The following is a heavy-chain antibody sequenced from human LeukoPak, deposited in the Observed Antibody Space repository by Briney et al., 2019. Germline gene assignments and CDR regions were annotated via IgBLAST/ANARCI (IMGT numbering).Heavy chain of an antibody. CDR3: ARQVSSIIARPFDY. V-gene: IGHV4-39*01. Sequence: SATLSLTCTVSGCSTSSSNFIWGWIRQPPGEGLVWIGSIHYSGSTYSNQSLKSRVTKSVDAPKNLFALKLSSVTAADTAVYYCARQVSSIIARPFDYWGQGTHVTVPS. CDR2: IHYSGST. D-gene: IGHD6-6*01. J-gene: IGHJ4*02. CDR1: GCSTSSSNFI.